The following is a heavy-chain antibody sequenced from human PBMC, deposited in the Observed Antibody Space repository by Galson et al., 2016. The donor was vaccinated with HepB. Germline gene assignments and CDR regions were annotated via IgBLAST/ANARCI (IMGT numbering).Heavy chain of an antibody. Sequence: QSGAEVKEPGASVKVSCKASGGTFSSHAISWVRQAPGQGLEWMGRIIPIPGTSNYAQKFQGRVTITADESTSTVYMELSSLRSEDTAVYYCAKEGTSNSNGEIDLWGRGTLVTVSS. J-gene: IGHJ2*01. V-gene: IGHV1-69*11. CDR2: IIPIPGTS. CDR3: AKEGTSNSNGEIDL. CDR1: GGTFSSHA. D-gene: IGHD3-22*01.